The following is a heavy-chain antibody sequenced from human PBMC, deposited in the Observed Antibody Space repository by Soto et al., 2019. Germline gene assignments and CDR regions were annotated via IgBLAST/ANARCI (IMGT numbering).Heavy chain of an antibody. CDR1: GYTFTGYY. CDR3: ARGGLDCSSTSCYYFDY. CDR2: INPNSGGT. D-gene: IGHD2-2*01. Sequence: QVQLVQSGAEVKKPGASVKVSCKASGYTFTGYYMHWVRQAPGQGLEWMGWINPNSGGTNYAQKLQGWVTMTRDTSISTAYMELSRLRSDDTAVYYCARGGLDCSSTSCYYFDYWGQGTLVTVSS. V-gene: IGHV1-2*04. J-gene: IGHJ4*02.